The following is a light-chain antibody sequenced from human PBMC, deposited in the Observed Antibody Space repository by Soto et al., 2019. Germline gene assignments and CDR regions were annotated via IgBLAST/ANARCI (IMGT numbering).Light chain of an antibody. J-gene: IGKJ1*01. CDR3: QHRRNWWT. CDR2: DVS. CDR1: ESVTDY. Sequence: EIVLTQSPATLSLSPGERGTLSCRASESVTDYLAWYQQKPGQAPRLLVYDVSNRAAGIPTRFSGGGSGTDFTLTISSLEPEDFAVYYCQHRRNWWTFGQGTKVDIK. V-gene: IGKV3-11*01.